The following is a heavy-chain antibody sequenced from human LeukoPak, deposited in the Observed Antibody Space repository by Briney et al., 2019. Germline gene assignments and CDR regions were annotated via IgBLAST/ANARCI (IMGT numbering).Heavy chain of an antibody. J-gene: IGHJ4*02. V-gene: IGHV1-18*01. Sequence: ASVKVSCQASGYTFNSYGIAWVRQAPGQGLEWMGWISASNGDTTYAQKFQGRVTMTTDTSTSTAYMELRSLRSDDTAVYYCARDRWELRSDGHPATIDYWGQGTLVTVSS. CDR3: ARDRWELRSDGHPATIDY. D-gene: IGHD2-15*01. CDR1: GYTFNSYG. CDR2: ISASNGDT.